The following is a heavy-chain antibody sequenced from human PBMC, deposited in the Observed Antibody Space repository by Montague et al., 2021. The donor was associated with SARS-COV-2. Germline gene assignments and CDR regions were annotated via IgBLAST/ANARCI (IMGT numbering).Heavy chain of an antibody. D-gene: IGHD1-1*01. CDR1: GGSLTGYY. CDR3: AKLKSFTCYNYGMDV. V-gene: IGHV4-34*01. CDR2: INHIGSI. J-gene: IGHJ6*02. Sequence: SETLSLTCAVYGGSLTGYYWSWIRQAPGKGLEWVGEINHIGSINYNPSVESRVTILVDRSKKQFSLNVNSVAAADTAVYYCAKLKSFTCYNYGMDVWGQGTTVTVSS.